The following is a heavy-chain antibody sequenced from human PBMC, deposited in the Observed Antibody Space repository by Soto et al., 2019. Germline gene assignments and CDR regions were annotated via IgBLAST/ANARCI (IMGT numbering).Heavy chain of an antibody. D-gene: IGHD3-10*01. CDR1: GYTFTAYY. CDR3: AKAVHTMIQGVRFRVDQ. Sequence: GASVKVSCKSSGYTFTAYYIHWVRQAPGHGLEWVGWINPNGGGTKYAQKFQERVTMTRDTSINTAYMELTRLTSDDTAVYYCAKAVHTMIQGVRFRVDQWGQGTLVTVSS. J-gene: IGHJ5*02. CDR2: INPNGGGT. V-gene: IGHV1-2*02.